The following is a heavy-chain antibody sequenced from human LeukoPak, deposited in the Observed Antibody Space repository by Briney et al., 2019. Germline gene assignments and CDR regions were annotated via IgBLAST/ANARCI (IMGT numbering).Heavy chain of an antibody. CDR3: AKVLSVTTPSFDY. V-gene: IGHV3-30*04. J-gene: IGHJ4*02. D-gene: IGHD4-17*01. CDR1: GLTFSSFA. CDR2: ISYDGSNK. Sequence: PGGSLRLSCSASGLTFSSFAMHWVRQAPGKGLEWVAVISYDGSNKYYADSVKGRFTISRDNSKNTLYLQMNSLRAEDTAVYYCAKVLSVTTPSFDYWGQGTLVTVSS.